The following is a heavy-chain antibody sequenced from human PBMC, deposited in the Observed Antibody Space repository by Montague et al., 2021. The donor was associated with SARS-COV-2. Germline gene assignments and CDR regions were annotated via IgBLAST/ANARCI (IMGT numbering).Heavy chain of an antibody. CDR2: IYYSGST. CDR1: GGSISSYY. V-gene: IGHV4-59*01. Sequence: SETLSLTCTVSGGSISSYYWSWIRQPPGKGLEWIGYIYYSGSTNYNPSLKSRVTISVDTSKNQFSLKLSSVTAADTAVYYCARDTEGYISSGYHDYWGQGTLVTVSS. D-gene: IGHD6-13*01. J-gene: IGHJ4*02. CDR3: ARDTEGYISSGYHDY.